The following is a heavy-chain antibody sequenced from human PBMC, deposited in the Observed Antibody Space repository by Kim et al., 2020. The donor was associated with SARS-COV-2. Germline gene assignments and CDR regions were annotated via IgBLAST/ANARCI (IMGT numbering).Heavy chain of an antibody. D-gene: IGHD5-18*01. CDR3: ARHLGYSYGYFYFDY. V-gene: IGHV5-51*01. Sequence: PSFQGQVTISADKSISTAYLQWSSLKASDTAMYYCARHLGYSYGYFYFDYWGQGTLVTVSS. J-gene: IGHJ4*02.